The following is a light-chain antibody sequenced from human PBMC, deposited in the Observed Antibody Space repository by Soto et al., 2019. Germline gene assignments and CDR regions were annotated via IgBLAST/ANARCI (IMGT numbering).Light chain of an antibody. CDR1: QDISSW. CDR3: QQANSFPFI. Sequence: DIQMTQSPSSVSASVGDRVTITCRASQDISSWLAWYQQKPGNAPKLLIYAASSLQSGVPSTFSGRGSGTDFTLTISSLQPEDVATYYCQQANSFPFIFGGGTKVEIK. V-gene: IGKV1-12*01. CDR2: AAS. J-gene: IGKJ4*01.